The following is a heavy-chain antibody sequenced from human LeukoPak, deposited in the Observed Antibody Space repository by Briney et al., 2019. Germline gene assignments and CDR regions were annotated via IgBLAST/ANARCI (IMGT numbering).Heavy chain of an antibody. D-gene: IGHD6-13*01. J-gene: IGHJ4*02. CDR1: GISLRSYS. CDR2: TSHDESNK. CDR3: AKGDAAGAYRTDF. V-gene: IGHV3-30-3*01. Sequence: GGSLRLSCVASGISLRSYSVHWVRQAPGKGLEWVALTSHDESNKKYADSVRGRCTVSRDNSRDTVFLQLSNLRHEDTAVYYCAKGDAAGAYRTDFWGPGTRVTVSS.